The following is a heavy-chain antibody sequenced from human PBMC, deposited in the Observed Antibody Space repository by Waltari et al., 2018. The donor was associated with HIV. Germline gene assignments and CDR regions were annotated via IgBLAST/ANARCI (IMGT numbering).Heavy chain of an antibody. V-gene: IGHV1-3*01. J-gene: IGHJ4*02. CDR1: GFTFTNYA. CDR2: INAGNGKT. D-gene: IGHD3-3*01. CDR3: ARGIWSTSLLYYFDS. Sequence: QVQVVQSGAEVKKPGASVKISCKASGFTFTNYAMQWVRQAPGQRLEWMGWINAGNGKTKYSQKFQGRGTITRYPSASTVYMELSSLRSEEDTAVYFCARGIWSTSLLYYFDSWGQGTLVAGSS.